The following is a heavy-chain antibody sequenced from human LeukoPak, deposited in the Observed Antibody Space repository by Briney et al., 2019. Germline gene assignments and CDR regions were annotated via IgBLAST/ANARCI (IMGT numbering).Heavy chain of an antibody. CDR3: ARSKGDQWLVEEAWFDP. CDR1: GGTFSSYA. Sequence: SVKVSCKASGGTFSSYAINWVRQAPGQGLEWMGGIIPIFGTPNYAQKFQGRVTIIANESTNTAYTELSSLRSGDTAVYYCARSKGDQWLVEEAWFDPWGQGTLVTVSS. V-gene: IGHV1-69*13. CDR2: IIPIFGTP. D-gene: IGHD6-19*01. J-gene: IGHJ5*02.